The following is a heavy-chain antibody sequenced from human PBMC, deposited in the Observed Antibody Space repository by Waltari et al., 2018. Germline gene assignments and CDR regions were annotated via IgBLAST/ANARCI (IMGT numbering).Heavy chain of an antibody. J-gene: IGHJ4*02. CDR3: ARDDGSSYDY. D-gene: IGHD6-6*01. CDR1: GGSISSGSYY. CDR2: IYTRAST. Sequence: QVQLQESGPGLVKPSQTLSLTCTVSGGSISSGSYYWSWIRQPAGKGLEWIGRIYTRASTNYNTALKSRVTISVDTSKNQFSLKLSAVTPADTAVYYCARDDGSSYDYWGQGTLVTVSS. V-gene: IGHV4-61*02.